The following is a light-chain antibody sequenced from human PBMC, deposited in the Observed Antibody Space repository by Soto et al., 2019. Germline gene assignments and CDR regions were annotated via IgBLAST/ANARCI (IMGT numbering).Light chain of an antibody. J-gene: IGKJ1*01. CDR1: QAISSY. V-gene: IGKV1-9*01. CDR2: NVF. Sequence: IQLTQSPSSLSASVGDRVIITCRASQAISSYLAWYQQKPGKAPKLLIYNVFTLQSGVPSRFSGSGSGTDFTLTISSLQPEDFATYYCQPGNSYPPTFGQGTKVEIK. CDR3: QPGNSYPPT.